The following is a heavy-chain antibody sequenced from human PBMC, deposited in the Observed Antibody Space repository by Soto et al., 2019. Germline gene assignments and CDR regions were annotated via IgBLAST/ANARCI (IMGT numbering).Heavy chain of an antibody. J-gene: IGHJ4*02. Sequence: EVQLVESGGGLVQPGGSLRLSCAASGFTFSDYWMGWVRQAPGKGLEWVANIKQEGSEKNYVDSVKGRFTISRDNAKNSLYLQMNSLRVEDTAVYYCARDKAPGAYWGQGTLVTVSS. CDR1: GFTFSDYW. CDR3: ARDKAPGAY. V-gene: IGHV3-7*01. CDR2: IKQEGSEK.